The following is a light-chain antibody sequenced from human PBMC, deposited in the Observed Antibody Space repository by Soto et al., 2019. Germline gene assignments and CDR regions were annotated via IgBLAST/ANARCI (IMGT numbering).Light chain of an antibody. J-gene: IGLJ2*01. Sequence: QSALTQPRSVSGSPGQSVTISCTGTSSDVGDYNFVSWYHQQPGKVPKLLISEVNNRPSGVSNRFSGSKSGNTASLTISGLQADDEAAYYCSSYTIDFTVVFGGGTKLTVL. CDR1: SSDVGDYNF. CDR2: EVN. V-gene: IGLV2-14*01. CDR3: SSYTIDFTVV.